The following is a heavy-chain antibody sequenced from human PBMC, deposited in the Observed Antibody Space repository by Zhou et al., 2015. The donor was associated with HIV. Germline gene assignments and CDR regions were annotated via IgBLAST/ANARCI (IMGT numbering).Heavy chain of an antibody. Sequence: QVQLVQSGAEVKKPGASVKVSCKASGYTFTSYGISWVRQAPGQGLEWMGWISAYNGNTNYAQKLQGRVTMTTDTSTSTAYMELRSLRSDDTAVYYCARDKPSYYYDSSGYSLTYFDYVGQGTLVTVSS. CDR2: ISAYNGNT. V-gene: IGHV1-18*01. J-gene: IGHJ4*02. CDR3: ARDKPSYYYDSSGYSLTYFDY. D-gene: IGHD3-22*01. CDR1: GYTFTSYG.